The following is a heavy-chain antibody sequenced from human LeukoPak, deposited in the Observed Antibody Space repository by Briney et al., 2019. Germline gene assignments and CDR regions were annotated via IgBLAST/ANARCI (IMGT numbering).Heavy chain of an antibody. CDR2: ISSSGSTI. CDR3: ARDRHSSGYYYYFDY. V-gene: IGHV3-48*03. J-gene: IGHJ4*02. D-gene: IGHD3-22*01. CDR1: GFIFSRYE. Sequence: GRSLRLSCPVSGFIFSRYEMNWVRPAPGKGLEWVSYISSSGSTIYYADSVKGRFTISRDNSKNTLYLQMNSLRAEDTAVYYCARDRHSSGYYYYFDYWGQGTLVTVSS.